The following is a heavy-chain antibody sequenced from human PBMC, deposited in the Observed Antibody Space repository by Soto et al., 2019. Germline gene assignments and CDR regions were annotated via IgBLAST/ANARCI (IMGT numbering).Heavy chain of an antibody. CDR2: IKTKAQGETT. Sequence: EVQLVESGGGLVKPGGSLRLSCAASGFTISGAWMNWVRQAPGKGLEWVGRIKTKAQGETTDYAAPAKGRFTISRDDSENTLSLQMTSLKIEDTAVYFCTTGSVEGYWGQGTLVTVSS. CDR1: GFTISGAW. D-gene: IGHD1-26*01. CDR3: TTGSVEGY. J-gene: IGHJ4*02. V-gene: IGHV3-15*07.